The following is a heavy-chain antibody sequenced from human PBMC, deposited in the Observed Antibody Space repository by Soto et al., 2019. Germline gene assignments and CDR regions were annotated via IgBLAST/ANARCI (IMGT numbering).Heavy chain of an antibody. CDR1: GGSISSINW. J-gene: IGHJ4*02. CDR3: ARHGGNFFDF. Sequence: PSETLSLTCAVSGGSISSINWWSWVRQPPGKGLEWIGEIHHSAGTHYNPSLESRVTISVDRSNNQFSLKLTSVTAADTAVYYCARHGGNFFDFWGLGTLVTVS. V-gene: IGHV4-4*02. CDR2: IHHSAGT. D-gene: IGHD2-15*01.